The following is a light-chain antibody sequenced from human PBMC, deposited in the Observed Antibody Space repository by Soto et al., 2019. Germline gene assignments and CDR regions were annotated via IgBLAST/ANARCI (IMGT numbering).Light chain of an antibody. CDR1: QSVDSN. Sequence: EIVMTQSPGTLSLSPGETATLSCRASQSVDSNYLAWYQQKPGQAPRLLVYGISTRATDIPARFSGSGSGTEFTLTIRSLQSEDFGIYYGQQHSKWPITFGQGTRLEIK. V-gene: IGKV3-15*01. CDR2: GIS. J-gene: IGKJ5*01. CDR3: QQHSKWPIT.